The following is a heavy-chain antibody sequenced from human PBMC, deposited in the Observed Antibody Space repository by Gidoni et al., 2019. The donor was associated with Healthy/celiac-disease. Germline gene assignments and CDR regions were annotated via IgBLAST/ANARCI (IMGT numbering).Heavy chain of an antibody. CDR1: GFSLSTSGVG. CDR2: IYWDDDK. CDR3: AHMLRVCGGDCLGAFDI. V-gene: IGHV2-5*02. Sequence: QITLKESGPTLVKPTQTLTLTCPFSGFSLSTSGVGVGWIRQPPGKALEWLALIYWDDDKRYSPSLKSRLTITKDTSKNQVVLTMTNMDPVDTATYYCAHMLRVCGGDCLGAFDIWGQGTMVTVSS. D-gene: IGHD2-21*01. J-gene: IGHJ3*02.